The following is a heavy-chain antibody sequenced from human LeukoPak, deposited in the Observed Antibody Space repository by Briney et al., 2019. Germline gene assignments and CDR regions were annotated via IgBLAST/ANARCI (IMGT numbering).Heavy chain of an antibody. CDR3: ARDPGYSSDY. CDR2: INHSGST. D-gene: IGHD5-18*01. J-gene: IGHJ4*02. Sequence: SETLSLTCAVYGGSFSGYYWSWIRQPPGKGLEWIGEINHSGSTNYNPSLKSRVTISVDTSKNQFSLKLSSVAAADTAVYYCARDPGYSSDYWGQGTLVTVSS. CDR1: GGSFSGYY. V-gene: IGHV4-34*01.